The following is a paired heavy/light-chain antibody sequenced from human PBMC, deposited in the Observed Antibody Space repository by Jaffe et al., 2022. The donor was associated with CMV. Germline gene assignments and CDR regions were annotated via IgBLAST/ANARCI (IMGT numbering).Light chain of an antibody. CDR3: QQYGSSPPGT. J-gene: IGKJ4*01. CDR1: QSVSSSY. CDR2: GAS. Sequence: EIVLTQSPGTLSLSPGERATLSCRASQSVSSSYLAWYQQKPGQAPRLLIYGASSRATGIPDRFSGSGSGTDFTLTISRLEPEDFAVYYCQQYGSSPPGTFGGGTKVEIK. V-gene: IGKV3-20*01.
Heavy chain of an antibody. CDR1: GFTFSSYE. CDR2: ISSSGSTI. V-gene: IGHV3-48*03. CDR3: ARQPYYDFWSGYPYYYYYYMDV. Sequence: EVQLVESGGGLVQPGGSLRLSCAASGFTFSSYEMNWVRQAPGKGLEWVSYISSSGSTIYYADSVKGRFTISRDNAKNSLYLQMNSLRAEDTAVYYCARQPYYDFWSGYPYYYYYYMDVWGKGTTVTVSS. J-gene: IGHJ6*03. D-gene: IGHD3-3*01.